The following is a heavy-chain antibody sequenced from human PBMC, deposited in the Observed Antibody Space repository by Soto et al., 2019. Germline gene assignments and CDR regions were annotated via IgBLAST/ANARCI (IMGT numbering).Heavy chain of an antibody. CDR3: ARHQGGSYQENWFDP. CDR2: IYYSGST. V-gene: IGHV4-39*01. D-gene: IGHD1-26*01. J-gene: IGHJ5*02. Sequence: SETLSLTCTVSGGSISSSSYYWGWIRQPPGKGLEWIGSIYYSGSTYYNPSLKSRVTISVDTSKNQFSLKLSSVTAADTAVYYCARHQGGSYQENWFDPWGQGTLVTVSS. CDR1: GGSISSSSYY.